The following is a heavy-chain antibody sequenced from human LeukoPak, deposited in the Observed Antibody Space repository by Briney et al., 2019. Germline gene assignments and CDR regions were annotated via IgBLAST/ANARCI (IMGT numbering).Heavy chain of an antibody. D-gene: IGHD3-10*01. CDR3: ASGGLGARKYYSDPFHF. Sequence: GGSLRLSCAASGFTVSSNYMSWVRQAPGKGLEWVSILYSAGSTYYADSVRGRFTISRDISKNTVCLQMNSLTAEDTAVYYCASGGLGARKYYSDPFHFWGQGTLVTVSS. V-gene: IGHV3-53*01. J-gene: IGHJ4*02. CDR1: GFTVSSNY. CDR2: LYSAGST.